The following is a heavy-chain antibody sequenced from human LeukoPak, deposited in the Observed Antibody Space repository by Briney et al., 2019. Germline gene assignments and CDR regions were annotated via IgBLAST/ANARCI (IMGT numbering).Heavy chain of an antibody. CDR3: AKDSSSWPWYYFDY. J-gene: IGHJ4*02. V-gene: IGHV3-23*01. CDR2: ISGSGGST. Sequence: PGRSLRLSCAASGFTFGRYWMHWVSQAPGKGLEWVSAISGSGGSTYYADSVKGRFTISRDNSKNTLYLQMNSLRAEDTAVYYCAKDSSSWPWYYFDYWGQGTLVTVSS. CDR1: GFTFGRYW. D-gene: IGHD6-13*01.